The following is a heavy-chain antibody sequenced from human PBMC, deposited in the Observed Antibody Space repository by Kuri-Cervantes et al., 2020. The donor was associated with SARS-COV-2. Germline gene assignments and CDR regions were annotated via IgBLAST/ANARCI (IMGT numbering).Heavy chain of an antibody. CDR2: IYTSGST. CDR3: VRDLRIWGFDP. CDR1: GGSISSSSYY. V-gene: IGHV4-61*02. J-gene: IGHJ5*02. D-gene: IGHD2/OR15-2a*01. Sequence: SETLSLTCTVSGGSISSSSYYWSWIRQPAGKGLEWIGRIYTSGSTNYNPSLKSRVTISVDTSRNQFSLKLRSVTAADTAVYYCVRDLRIWGFDPWGQGTLVTVSS.